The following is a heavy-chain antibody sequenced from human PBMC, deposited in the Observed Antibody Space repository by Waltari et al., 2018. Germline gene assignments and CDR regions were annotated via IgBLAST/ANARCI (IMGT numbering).Heavy chain of an antibody. Sequence: QVQLVQSGAEVKKPGSSVKVSCKASGGTFSSYAISWVRQAPGQGLEWMGGIIPILGTANYAQKFQGRVTITTDESTSTAYMELSSLRAEDTAVYYCARVFLRSGNRDKNAFDIWGQGTMVTVSS. CDR3: ARVFLRSGNRDKNAFDI. CDR2: IIPILGTA. CDR1: GGTFSSYA. J-gene: IGHJ3*02. V-gene: IGHV1-69*05.